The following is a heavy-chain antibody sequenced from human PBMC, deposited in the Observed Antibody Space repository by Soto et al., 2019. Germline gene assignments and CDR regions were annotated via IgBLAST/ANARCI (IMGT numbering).Heavy chain of an antibody. CDR1: GFTFSSYG. D-gene: IGHD2-15*01. V-gene: IGHV3-30*18. J-gene: IGHJ4*02. CDR2: ISYDGSNK. Sequence: QVQLVESGGGVVQPGRSLRLSCAASGFTFSSYGLHWVRQAPGKGLEWVAVISYDGSNKYYADSVKGRFTISGDNSKNTMYLQMNSLRAEDTAVYYCAKDYRWYWGQGTLVTVSS. CDR3: AKDYRWY.